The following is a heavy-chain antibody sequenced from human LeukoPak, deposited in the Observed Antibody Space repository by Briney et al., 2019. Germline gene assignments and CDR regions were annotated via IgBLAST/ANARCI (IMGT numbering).Heavy chain of an antibody. CDR1: GYSFTSYW. J-gene: IGHJ4*02. V-gene: IGHV5-51*01. CDR3: ARRQGGSYSSFDY. CDR2: IYPGDSDT. D-gene: IGHD1-26*01. Sequence: GESLKISCKGSGYSFTSYWIGRVRQMPGKGLEWMGIIYPGDSDTRYSPSFQGQVTISADKSISTAYLQWSSLKASDTGMYHCARRQGGSYSSFDYWGQGTLVTVSS.